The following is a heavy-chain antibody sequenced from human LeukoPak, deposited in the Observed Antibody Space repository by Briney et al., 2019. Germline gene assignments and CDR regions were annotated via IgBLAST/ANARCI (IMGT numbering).Heavy chain of an antibody. J-gene: IGHJ4*02. V-gene: IGHV3-7*01. CDR3: VRGMTYHIY. CDR1: GFTFITYG. D-gene: IGHD1-14*01. Sequence: GGSLRLSCAASGFTFITYGMTWVRQPPGKGLEWVANIKQDGNEKYYVDSVKGRFTISRDNAKNSLDLQMNSLRAEDTAVYYCVRGMTYHIYWGQGVLVTVSS. CDR2: IKQDGNEK.